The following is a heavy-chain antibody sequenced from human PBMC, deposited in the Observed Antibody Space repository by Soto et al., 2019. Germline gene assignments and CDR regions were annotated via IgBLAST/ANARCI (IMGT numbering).Heavy chain of an antibody. CDR3: ARDTVTHYYYNGIDV. J-gene: IGHJ6*02. V-gene: IGHV3-53*01. CDR1: GFTVSSNY. D-gene: IGHD4-17*01. CDR2: IYSGGST. Sequence: EVQLVESGGGLIQPGGSLRLSCAASGFTVSSNYMSCVRQAPGKGLEWVSVIYSGGSTSYADSVQGRFTISRDNSKHTLYLQVNSLRAEDTAVYYCARDTVTHYYYNGIDVWGQGTTVTVCS.